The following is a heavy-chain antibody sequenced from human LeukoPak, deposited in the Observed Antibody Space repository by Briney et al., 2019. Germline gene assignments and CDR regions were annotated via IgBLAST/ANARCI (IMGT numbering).Heavy chain of an antibody. CDR3: ARDDCGDTCYPGGY. D-gene: IGHD2-21*01. Sequence: GASVKVSCKASGYTVTNYVVHWVRQAPGQRPEWMGWINAGNGDTKYSQNFQGRVTITRDTSASTAYMELSSLTSEDTALYYCARDDCGDTCYPGGYWGQGTLVTVSS. J-gene: IGHJ4*02. CDR1: GYTVTNYV. CDR2: INAGNGDT. V-gene: IGHV1-3*01.